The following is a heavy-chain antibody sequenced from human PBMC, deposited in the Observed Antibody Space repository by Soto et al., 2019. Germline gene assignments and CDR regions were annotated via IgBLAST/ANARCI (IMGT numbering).Heavy chain of an antibody. CDR3: ARVEIMCVVNSPLFFFHL. V-gene: IGHV3-48*03. CDR2: ISTLGTTI. Sequence: GGSLRLSCSASGFNFKIYGMTWVRQAPGKGLEWISDISTLGTTIHYADSVRDRFTISRDNPTNTVYLHLTSLRDEDTAVYYCARVEIMCVVNSPLFFFHLCGQGTLVTVSS. CDR1: GFNFKIYG. D-gene: IGHD2-15*01. J-gene: IGHJ5*02.